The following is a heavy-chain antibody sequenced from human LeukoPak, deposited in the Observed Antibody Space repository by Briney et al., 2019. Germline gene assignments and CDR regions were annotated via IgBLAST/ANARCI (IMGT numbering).Heavy chain of an antibody. V-gene: IGHV3-30-3*01. CDR2: ISYDGSNK. J-gene: IGHJ4*02. D-gene: IGHD6-19*01. CDR3: ARDPSSSGWYYFDY. Sequence: PGGSLRLSCAASGFTFSSYAMHWVRQAPGKGLEWVAVISYDGSNKYYADSVKGRFTISRDNSKNTLYLQMNSLRAVDTAVYYCARDPSSSGWYYFDYWGQGTLVTVSS. CDR1: GFTFSSYA.